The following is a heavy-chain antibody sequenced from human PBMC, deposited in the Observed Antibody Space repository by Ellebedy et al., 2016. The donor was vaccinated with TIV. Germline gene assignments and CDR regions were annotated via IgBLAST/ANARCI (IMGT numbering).Heavy chain of an antibody. Sequence: MPSETLSLTCTVSGGSISSSGFYWGWIRQPPGKGLEWIGSIYYSGSTYYNPSRKSRVTISVDTSKNQFFLKLTSVTAADTAVYYCVRHPTLGTLDYWGQGAQVTVSS. CDR2: IYYSGST. CDR1: GGSISSSGFY. V-gene: IGHV4-39*01. D-gene: IGHD3-16*01. J-gene: IGHJ4*02. CDR3: VRHPTLGTLDY.